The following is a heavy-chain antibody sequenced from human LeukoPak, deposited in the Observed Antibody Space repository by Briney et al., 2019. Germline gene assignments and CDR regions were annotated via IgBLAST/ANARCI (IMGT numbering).Heavy chain of an antibody. CDR2: IYHSGST. CDR1: GYSISSGYY. J-gene: IGHJ3*02. V-gene: IGHV4-38-2*02. Sequence: TETLSLTCTVSGYSISSGYYWGWIRQPPGKGLEWIGSIYHSGSTYYNPSLKSRVTISVDTSKNQFSLKLSSVTAADTAVYYCAILSRGGAFDIWGQGTMVTVSS. CDR3: AILSRGGAFDI. D-gene: IGHD3-10*01.